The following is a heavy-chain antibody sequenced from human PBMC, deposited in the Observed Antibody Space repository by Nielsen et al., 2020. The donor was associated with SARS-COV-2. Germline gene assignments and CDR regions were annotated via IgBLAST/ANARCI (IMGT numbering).Heavy chain of an antibody. J-gene: IGHJ4*02. CDR1: GGTFISYA. CDR2: IITIFGTA. Sequence: SVQVSCKASGGTFISYAISWVRQAPGQGLEWMVGIITIFGTANYAQKFQGRVTITADKSTSTAYMALSSLRSEDTAVYYCARETFLGPMITFGGVIDYWGQGTLVTVSS. D-gene: IGHD3-16*02. CDR3: ARETFLGPMITFGGVIDY. V-gene: IGHV1-69*06.